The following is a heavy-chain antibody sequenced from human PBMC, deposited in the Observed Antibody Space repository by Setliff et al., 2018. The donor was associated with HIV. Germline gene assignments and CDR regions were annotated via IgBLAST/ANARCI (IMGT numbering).Heavy chain of an antibody. D-gene: IGHD6-13*01. Sequence: PGGSLRLSCAASGFTFSSYAMNWVRQTPGKGLEWVAYISDTGNIVYYADSVRGRFTISRDDARISLYLQMNSLRAEDTAVYYCAKDHATSSWFTALLDYWGQGALVTVSS. CDR1: GFTFSSYA. CDR3: AKDHATSSWFTALLDY. J-gene: IGHJ4*02. V-gene: IGHV3-48*01. CDR2: ISDTGNIV.